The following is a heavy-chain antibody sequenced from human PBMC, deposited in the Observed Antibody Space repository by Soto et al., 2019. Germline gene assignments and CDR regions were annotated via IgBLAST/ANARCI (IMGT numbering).Heavy chain of an antibody. V-gene: IGHV3-21*01. CDR3: ARAHGAAANYYYYMDV. Sequence: GGSLRLSCAASGFTFSSYSMNWVRQAPGKGLEWVSSISSSSSYIYYADSVKGRFTISRDNAKNSLYLQMNSLRAEDTAVYYCARAHGAAANYYYYMDVWGKGTTVTVSS. D-gene: IGHD6-13*01. J-gene: IGHJ6*03. CDR1: GFTFSSYS. CDR2: ISSSSSYI.